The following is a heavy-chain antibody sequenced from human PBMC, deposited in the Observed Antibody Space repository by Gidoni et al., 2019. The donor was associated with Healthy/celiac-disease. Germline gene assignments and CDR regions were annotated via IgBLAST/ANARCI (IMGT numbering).Heavy chain of an antibody. V-gene: IGHV2-5*02. CDR3: AHGIAFGVVIPFDY. Sequence: QITLKESGPTLVKPTQTLTLTCTFSGFSLSTSGVGVGWIRQPPGKAREWLALIYWDDDKRYSPSLKSRLTITKDTSKNQVVLTMTNMDPVDTATYYCAHGIAFGVVIPFDYWGQGTLVTVSS. J-gene: IGHJ4*02. CDR1: GFSLSTSGVG. D-gene: IGHD3-3*01. CDR2: IYWDDDK.